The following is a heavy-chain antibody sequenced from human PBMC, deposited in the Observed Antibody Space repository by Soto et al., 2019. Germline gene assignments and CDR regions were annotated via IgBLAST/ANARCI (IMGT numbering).Heavy chain of an antibody. CDR2: IKSKTDGGTT. V-gene: IGHV3-15*01. Sequence: EVQLVESGGGLVKPGGSLRLSCAASGFTFSNAWMSWVRQAPGKGLEWVGRIKSKTDGGTTDYAAPVKGRFTISRDDSNNTLYLQMNSRKTEDTAVYYCTTSTVTTVGVSRSSYYYYYMDVWGKGTTVTVSS. J-gene: IGHJ6*03. CDR1: GFTFSNAW. CDR3: TTSTVTTVGVSRSSYYYYYMDV. D-gene: IGHD4-4*01.